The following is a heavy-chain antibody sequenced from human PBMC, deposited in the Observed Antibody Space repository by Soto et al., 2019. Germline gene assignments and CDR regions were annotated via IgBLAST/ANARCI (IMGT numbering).Heavy chain of an antibody. CDR3: AKEGPGAPNYSYYYVDV. V-gene: IGHV1-69*04. CDR2: IIPILGIA. Sequence: GASVKVSCKASGGTSSSYTISWVRQAPGQGLEWMGRIIPILGIANYAQKFQGRVTITADKSTSTAYMELSSLRSEDTAVYYCAKEGPGAPNYSYYYVDVGGKGPRATFP. J-gene: IGHJ6*03. CDR1: GGTSSSYT.